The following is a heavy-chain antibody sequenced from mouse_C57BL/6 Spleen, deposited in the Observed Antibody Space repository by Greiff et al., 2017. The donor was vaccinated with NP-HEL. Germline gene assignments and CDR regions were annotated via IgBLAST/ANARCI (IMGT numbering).Heavy chain of an antibody. CDR2: ISYDGSN. J-gene: IGHJ4*01. V-gene: IGHV3-6*01. CDR3: AGGPPYAMDY. Sequence: EVKLQESGPGLVKPSQSLSLTCSVTGYSITSGYYWNWIRQFPGNKLEWMGYISYDGSNNYNPSLKNRISITRDTSKNQFFLKLNSVTTEDTATYYCAGGPPYAMDYWGQGTSVTVSS. CDR1: GYSITSGYY.